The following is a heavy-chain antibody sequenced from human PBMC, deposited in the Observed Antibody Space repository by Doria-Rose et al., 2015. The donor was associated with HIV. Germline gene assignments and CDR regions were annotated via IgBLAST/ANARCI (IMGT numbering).Heavy chain of an antibody. Sequence: SGPVLVKPTETLTLTCTVSGVSLSSPGMGVSWIRQPPGKALEWLANIFSDDARSYKTSLKSRLTISRGTSKSQVALTMTDMDPVDTATYYCARIKSSRWYHKYYFDFWGQGTLVIVSA. D-gene: IGHD6-13*01. CDR3: ARIKSSRWYHKYYFDF. J-gene: IGHJ4*02. CDR2: IFSDDAR. V-gene: IGHV2-26*01. CDR1: GVSLSSPGMG.